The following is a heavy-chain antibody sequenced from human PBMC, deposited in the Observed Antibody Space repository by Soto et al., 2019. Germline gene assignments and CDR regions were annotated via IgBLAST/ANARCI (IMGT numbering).Heavy chain of an antibody. J-gene: IGHJ5*02. V-gene: IGHV1-2*04. CDR1: GYTFTGYY. CDR2: INPNSGGT. CDR3: ARAVSVDGLSNWFDP. Sequence: QVQLVQSGAEVKKPGASVKVSCKASGYTFTGYYMHWVRQAPGQGLEWMGWINPNSGGTNYAQKLQGCVTMTRDTSISTAYMELSRLRSDDTAVYYCARAVSVDGLSNWFDPWGQGTLGTVSS. D-gene: IGHD6-19*01.